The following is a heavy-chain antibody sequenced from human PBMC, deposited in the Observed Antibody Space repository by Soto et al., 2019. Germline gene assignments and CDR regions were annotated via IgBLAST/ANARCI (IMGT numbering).Heavy chain of an antibody. V-gene: IGHV1-69*02. J-gene: IGHJ4*02. CDR2: VIPIFDIT. CDR1: GGTFSSYT. D-gene: IGHD6-13*01. CDR3: ARDRDNSNWPNFDF. Sequence: SVKVSCKASGGTFSSYTISWVRQAPGQGLEWMGRVIPIFDITSYTQRFQGRVTITADKSTTTVYMELSSLRSEDTAVYYCARDRDNSNWPNFDFWGQGTLVTVSS.